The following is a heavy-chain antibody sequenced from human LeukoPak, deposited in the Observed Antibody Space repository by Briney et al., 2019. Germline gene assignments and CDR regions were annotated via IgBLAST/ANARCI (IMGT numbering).Heavy chain of an antibody. V-gene: IGHV4-30-2*01. J-gene: IGHJ6*02. CDR3: ARGNYYDSSGYYYRLYYGMDV. CDR1: GGSISSGGYS. Sequence: SETLSLTCAVSGGSISSGGYSWSWIRQPPGEGREWIGYIYHSGSTYYNPSLKSRVTISVDRSKNQFSLKLSSVTAADTAVYYCARGNYYDSSGYYYRLYYGMDVWGQGTTVTVSS. CDR2: IYHSGST. D-gene: IGHD3-22*01.